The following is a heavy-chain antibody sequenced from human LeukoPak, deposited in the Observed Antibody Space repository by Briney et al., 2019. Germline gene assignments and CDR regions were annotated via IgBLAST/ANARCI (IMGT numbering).Heavy chain of an antibody. Sequence: PSETLSLTCTVSGGSISSGGYYWSWIRQHPGKGLEWIGYIYYSGSTYYNPSLKSRVTISVDTSKNQFSLKLSSVTAAETAVYYCARGKAAAGTGNWFDPWGQGTLVTVSS. J-gene: IGHJ5*02. V-gene: IGHV4-31*03. CDR1: GGSISSGGYY. D-gene: IGHD6-13*01. CDR2: IYYSGST. CDR3: ARGKAAAGTGNWFDP.